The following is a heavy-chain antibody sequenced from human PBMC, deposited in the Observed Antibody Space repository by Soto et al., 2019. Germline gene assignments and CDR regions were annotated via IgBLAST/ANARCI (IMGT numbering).Heavy chain of an antibody. D-gene: IGHD2-21*01. Sequence: QVQLPESGPGLVRPSQTLSLTCTVSGGSVTSGGYYWSWIRHCPGQGLEWIGYIYSSGDTNYNPSRNSRVALSLDTSKNQFALQLTSVTVADTAIYYCTRDCGPPVTHGYDSWCQGILVTVSS. CDR2: IYSSGDT. CDR1: GGSVTSGGYY. J-gene: IGHJ5*01. CDR3: TRDCGPPVTHGYDS. V-gene: IGHV4-31*03.